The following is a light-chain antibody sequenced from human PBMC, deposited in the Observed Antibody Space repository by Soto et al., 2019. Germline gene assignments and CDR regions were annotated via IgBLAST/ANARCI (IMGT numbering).Light chain of an antibody. J-gene: IGKJ4*01. CDR1: QSVSSNY. Sequence: EIVMTQSPATLSVSPGERATLSCTASQSVSSNYLAWYRQKRGQAPRLLIYGASSRASGIPDRFSGSGSGTDFTLTISRLEPEDSAVYYCHQYGSPPQTFGGGTKVDIK. CDR2: GAS. CDR3: HQYGSPPQT. V-gene: IGKV3-20*01.